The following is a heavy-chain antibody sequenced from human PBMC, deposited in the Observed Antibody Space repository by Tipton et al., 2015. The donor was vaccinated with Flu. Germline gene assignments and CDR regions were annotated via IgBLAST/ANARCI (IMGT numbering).Heavy chain of an antibody. D-gene: IGHD6-19*01. Sequence: TLSLTCTVSGGSISSSSYYWGWIRQPPGKGLEWIGSIYYSGSTNYNPSLKSRVTISVDTSKNQFSLKLSSVTAADTAVYYCARLMVAGTDYYYGMDVWGQGTTVTVSS. CDR1: GGSISSSSYY. V-gene: IGHV4-39*07. J-gene: IGHJ6*02. CDR3: ARLMVAGTDYYYGMDV. CDR2: IYYSGST.